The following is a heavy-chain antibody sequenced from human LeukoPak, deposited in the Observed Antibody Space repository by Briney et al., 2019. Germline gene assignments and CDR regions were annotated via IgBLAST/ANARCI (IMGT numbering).Heavy chain of an antibody. Sequence: PGGSLRLSCASSAFTFSSYAMTRVRQAPGKGMEWDSLVSGSGTSTYYADSVKGRFTVSRDNSKNTLFLQMNSLRAEDTAVYYCARFMNSGTYASRWNAVDIWGQGTMVTVSS. D-gene: IGHD3-10*01. CDR1: AFTFSSYA. J-gene: IGHJ3*02. V-gene: IGHV3-23*01. CDR3: ARFMNSGTYASRWNAVDI. CDR2: VSGSGTST.